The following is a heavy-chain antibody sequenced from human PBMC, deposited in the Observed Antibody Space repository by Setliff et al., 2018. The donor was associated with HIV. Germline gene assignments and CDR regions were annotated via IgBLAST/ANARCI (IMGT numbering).Heavy chain of an antibody. CDR1: GYSFTSYW. V-gene: IGHV5-51*01. CDR2: IHPGDSDT. Sequence: PGESLKISCKGSGYSFTSYWIGWVRQMPGKGLEWMGIIHPGDSDTRYSPSFQGQVTISADKSISTAYLQWGSLKASDTAMYYCARHAWRLWLAPIESWGQGTLVTVSS. CDR3: ARHAWRLWLAPIES. D-gene: IGHD6-19*01. J-gene: IGHJ4*02.